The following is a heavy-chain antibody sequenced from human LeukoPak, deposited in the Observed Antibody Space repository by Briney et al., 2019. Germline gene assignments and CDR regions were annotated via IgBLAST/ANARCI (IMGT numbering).Heavy chain of an antibody. Sequence: GGSLRLSCAASGFTLSSSAMNWVRQAPGKGLEWVSSINNVGSHIYYAGSVKGRFTISRDNTKNSLYLQMNSLRAEDTAVYYCTTDIPFDWSHGAFDIWGQGTMVTVSS. D-gene: IGHD3-9*01. CDR1: GFTLSSSA. CDR3: TTDIPFDWSHGAFDI. CDR2: INNVGSHI. J-gene: IGHJ3*02. V-gene: IGHV3-21*01.